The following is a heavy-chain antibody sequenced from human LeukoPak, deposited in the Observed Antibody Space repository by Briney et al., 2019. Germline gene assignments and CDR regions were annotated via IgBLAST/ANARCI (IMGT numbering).Heavy chain of an antibody. Sequence: GGSLRLSCAASGFTFSSYAMHWVRQAPGKGLEWVAVISYDGSNKYYADSVKGRFTISRDNSKNTLYLQMNSLRAGDTAVYYCAREVGDGSYPDYWGQGTLVTVSS. CDR1: GFTFSSYA. CDR3: AREVGDGSYPDY. D-gene: IGHD5-24*01. J-gene: IGHJ4*02. V-gene: IGHV3-30-3*01. CDR2: ISYDGSNK.